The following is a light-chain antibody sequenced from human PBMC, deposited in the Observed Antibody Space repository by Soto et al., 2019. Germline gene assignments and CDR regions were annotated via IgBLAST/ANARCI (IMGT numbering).Light chain of an antibody. V-gene: IGKV3D-15*01. CDR2: DAS. J-gene: IGKJ1*01. CDR1: QSVSSY. Sequence: EIVMTQSPATLSVSPGERASLSCRASQSVSSYLAWYQRKPGQAPRLLIYDASSRATGIPDRFSGSGSGTDFTLTISRLEPEDFAVYYCQQYNNWPPMFGQGTKVDIK. CDR3: QQYNNWPPM.